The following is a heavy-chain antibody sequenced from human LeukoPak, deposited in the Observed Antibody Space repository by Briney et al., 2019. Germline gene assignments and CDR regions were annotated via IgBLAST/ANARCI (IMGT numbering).Heavy chain of an antibody. J-gene: IGHJ4*02. CDR2: IKQDGSGK. Sequence: PGGSLRLSCAASGFTFSSYWMSWVRQAPGKGLEWVANIKQDGSGKYYVDSVKGRFTISRDNAKNSLYLQMNSLRAEDTAVYYCARVVLRFLEWSIHFDYWGQGTLVTVSS. CDR1: GFTFSSYW. V-gene: IGHV3-7*01. D-gene: IGHD3-3*01. CDR3: ARVVLRFLEWSIHFDY.